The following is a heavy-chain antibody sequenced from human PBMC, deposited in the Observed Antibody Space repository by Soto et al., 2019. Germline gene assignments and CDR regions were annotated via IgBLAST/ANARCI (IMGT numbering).Heavy chain of an antibody. Sequence: QVQLVQSGAEVKKPGSSVKVSCKASGGTFNNYAISWVRQAPGQVLEWMGGIIPIIGTADYAHKFQGRLAISADESTGTTFMELSSLRSEDTALYYGARGGVDVVATSAFDYWGQGTLVNVSS. D-gene: IGHD5-12*01. CDR3: ARGGVDVVATSAFDY. CDR1: GGTFNNYA. CDR2: IIPIIGTA. V-gene: IGHV1-69*01. J-gene: IGHJ4*02.